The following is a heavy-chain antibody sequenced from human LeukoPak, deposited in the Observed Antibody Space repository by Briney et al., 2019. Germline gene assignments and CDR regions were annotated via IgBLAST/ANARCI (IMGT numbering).Heavy chain of an antibody. Sequence: SETLSLTCTVSGGSISSSSYYWGWIRQPPGKGLEWIGSIYYSGSTYYNPSLKSRVTISVDTSKNQFSLKLSSVTAADTAVYYCARGGGYGVHFDYWGQGTLVTVSS. CDR3: ARGGGYGVHFDY. CDR2: IYYSGST. CDR1: GGSISSSSYY. J-gene: IGHJ4*02. D-gene: IGHD5-12*01. V-gene: IGHV4-39*07.